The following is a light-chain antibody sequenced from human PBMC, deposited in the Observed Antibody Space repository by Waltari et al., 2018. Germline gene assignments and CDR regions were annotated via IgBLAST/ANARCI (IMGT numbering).Light chain of an antibody. CDR3: AARDDSLNVWV. V-gene: IGLV1-44*01. Sequence: QSVLTQPPSASGTPGQRVTISCSVSTSHIGNTPVNWYQQLPGTAPRVLIYNDDQRPWGVPDRFSVSKSGPAASLAISGLQSDDEGDYYCAARDDSLNVWVFGGGTKVTVL. CDR2: NDD. J-gene: IGLJ3*02. CDR1: TSHIGNTP.